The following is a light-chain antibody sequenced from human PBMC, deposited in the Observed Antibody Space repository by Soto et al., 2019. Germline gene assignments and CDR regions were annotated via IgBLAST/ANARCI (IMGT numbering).Light chain of an antibody. CDR2: GAS. J-gene: IGKJ1*01. V-gene: IGKV3-15*01. CDR3: QQYNTWLWT. Sequence: EVVMTQSPATLSVSPGERATLSCRASQSVNANLAWYQQKPGQAPRLLIHGASNRATGIPARFSGSGIGTEFILTIGSLKSEDFAVYYCQQYNTWLWTFGQGTKV. CDR1: QSVNAN.